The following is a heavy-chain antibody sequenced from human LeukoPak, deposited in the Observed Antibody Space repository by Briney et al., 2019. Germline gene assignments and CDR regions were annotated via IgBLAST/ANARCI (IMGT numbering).Heavy chain of an antibody. CDR2: ISYDGSNK. V-gene: IGHV3-30*18. J-gene: IGHJ4*02. CDR1: GFTFSSYW. Sequence: GGSLRLSCAASGFTFSSYWMSWVRQAPGKGLEWVAVISYDGSNKYYADSVKGRFTISRDNSKNTLYLQMNSLRAEDTAVYYCAKVRLGYYDFWSGILDYWGQGTLVTVSS. CDR3: AKVRLGYYDFWSGILDY. D-gene: IGHD3-3*01.